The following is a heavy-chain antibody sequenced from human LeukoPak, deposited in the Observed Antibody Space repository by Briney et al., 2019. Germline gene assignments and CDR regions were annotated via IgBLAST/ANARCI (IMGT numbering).Heavy chain of an antibody. CDR1: GFTFSSYG. D-gene: IGHD3-10*01. CDR2: IWYDGTNK. CDR3: ARGTVTMVDY. Sequence: GRSLRLSCAASGFTFSSYGMHWVRQAPGKGLEWVAVIWYDGTNKYYADSVKGRFTIPRDNSKNTLFLQMNSLRAGDTAVYYCARGTVTMVDYWGQGTLVTVSS. J-gene: IGHJ4*02. V-gene: IGHV3-33*01.